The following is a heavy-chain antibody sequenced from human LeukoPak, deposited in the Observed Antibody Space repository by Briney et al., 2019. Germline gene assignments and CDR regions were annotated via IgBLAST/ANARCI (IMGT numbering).Heavy chain of an antibody. CDR3: ARDPSVSITMIVVVTRGYFDY. CDR2: ISYDGSNK. CDR1: GFTFSSYA. Sequence: PGGSLRLSCAASGFTFSSYAMHWVRQAPGKGLEWVAVISYDGSNKYYADSVKGRFTISRDNSKNTLYLQMNSLRAEDTAVYYCARDPSVSITMIVVVTRGYFDYWGQGTLVTVSS. V-gene: IGHV3-30*04. D-gene: IGHD3-22*01. J-gene: IGHJ4*02.